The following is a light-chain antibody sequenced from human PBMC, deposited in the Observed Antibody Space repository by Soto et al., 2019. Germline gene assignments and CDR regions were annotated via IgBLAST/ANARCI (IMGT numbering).Light chain of an antibody. CDR1: QSVSNY. V-gene: IGKV3-11*01. J-gene: IGKJ5*01. Sequence: EIVLTQSRATLSLSPGERATVSCRASQSVSNYLGWYQQKPGQAPRLLIYDASNRATGIPARFSGSGSGTDFTLTISSLEPEDFAVYYCQHGGTFGQGTRLEIK. CDR3: QHGGT. CDR2: DAS.